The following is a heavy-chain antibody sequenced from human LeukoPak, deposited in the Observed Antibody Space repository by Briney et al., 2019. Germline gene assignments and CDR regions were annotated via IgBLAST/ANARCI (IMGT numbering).Heavy chain of an antibody. CDR1: GFTFSSYG. J-gene: IGHJ4*02. V-gene: IGHV3-30*02. D-gene: IGHD3-10*01. Sequence: TGGSLRLSCAASGFTFSSYGMHWVRQAPGKGLEWVAFIRCDGSNKYYADSVKGRFTISRDNSKNTLYLQMNSLRAEDTAVYYCAKDGAYGSGFDYWGQGTLVTVSS. CDR2: IRCDGSNK. CDR3: AKDGAYGSGFDY.